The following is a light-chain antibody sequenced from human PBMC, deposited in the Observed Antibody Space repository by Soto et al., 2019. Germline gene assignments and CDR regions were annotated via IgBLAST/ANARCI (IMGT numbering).Light chain of an antibody. CDR3: AAWDDSLNEVI. CDR1: NSNIGSNS. J-gene: IGLJ2*01. V-gene: IGLV1-44*01. Sequence: QSVLTQPPSASGTPGQRVTISCSGSNSNIGSNSVNWYQQLPGTAPKLLIYNDNLRPSGVPDRFSGSNSGTSASLAISGLQSEDEADYFCAAWDDSLNEVIFGGGTKLTVL. CDR2: NDN.